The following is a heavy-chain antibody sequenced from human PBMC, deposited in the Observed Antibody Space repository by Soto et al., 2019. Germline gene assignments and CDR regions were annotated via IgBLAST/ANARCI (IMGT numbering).Heavy chain of an antibody. CDR1: GYTFTGYY. D-gene: IGHD2-2*01. CDR3: ARDSRRYCNSTDCYPDGKYYSYMDV. J-gene: IGHJ6*03. CDR2: INPNSGGT. Sequence: GASVKVSCKASGYTFTGYYMHWVRQAPGQGLEWMGWINPNSGGTNYAQKFQGWVTMTRDTSISTAYMELSRLRSDDTAVYYCARDSRRYCNSTDCYPDGKYYSYMDVWGKGNTVTVA. V-gene: IGHV1-2*04.